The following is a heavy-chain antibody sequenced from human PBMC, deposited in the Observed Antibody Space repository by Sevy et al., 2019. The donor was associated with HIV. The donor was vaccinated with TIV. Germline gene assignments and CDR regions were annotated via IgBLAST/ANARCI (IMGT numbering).Heavy chain of an antibody. D-gene: IGHD2-15*01. J-gene: IGHJ6*02. V-gene: IGHV4-31*03. CDR3: ARDTSTLYCSGGSCLIDYGMDV. CDR1: GGSISSGGYY. Sequence: SETLSLTCTVSGGSISSGGYYWSWIRQHPGKGLEWIGYIYYSGSTYYNPSLKSRVTISVDTSKNQFSLKLSSVTAADTAVYYCARDTSTLYCSGGSCLIDYGMDVWGQGTTVTVSS. CDR2: IYYSGST.